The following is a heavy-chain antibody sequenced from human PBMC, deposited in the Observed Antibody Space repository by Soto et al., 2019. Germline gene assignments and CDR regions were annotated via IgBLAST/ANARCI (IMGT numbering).Heavy chain of an antibody. J-gene: IGHJ4*02. CDR1: GYTFTGYY. CDR3: ARVGSYSGSY. V-gene: IGHV1-2*04. Sequence: QVQLVQSGAEVKKPGASVKVSCKASGYTFTGYYMHWVRQAPGQGLEWMGWINPNSGGTNYAQKLQGWVTMTRDTSISTAYMELSRLRSDDTAVYYCARVGSYSGSYWGQGTLVTVSS. D-gene: IGHD1-26*01. CDR2: INPNSGGT.